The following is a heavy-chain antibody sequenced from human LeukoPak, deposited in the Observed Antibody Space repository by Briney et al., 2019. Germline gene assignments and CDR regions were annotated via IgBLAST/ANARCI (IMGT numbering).Heavy chain of an antibody. V-gene: IGHV4-39*07. Sequence: NTSETLSLTCTVSGGSISSSSYYWGWIRQPLGKGLEWIGSIYYSGSTYYNPSLKSRVTISVDTSKNQFSLKLSSVTAADTAVYYCARGIKGSYGYRWDAFDIWGQGTMVTVSS. CDR3: ARGIKGSYGYRWDAFDI. J-gene: IGHJ3*02. CDR2: IYYSGST. D-gene: IGHD5-18*01. CDR1: GGSISSSSYY.